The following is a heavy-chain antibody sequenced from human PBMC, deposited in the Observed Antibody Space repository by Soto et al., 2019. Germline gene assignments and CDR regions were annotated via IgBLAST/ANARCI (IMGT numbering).Heavy chain of an antibody. CDR2: IIPILGIA. D-gene: IGHD5-12*01. Sequence: QVQLGQSGAEVKKPGSSVKVSCKASGGTFSSYTISWVRQAPGQGLEWMGRIIPILGIANYAQKFQGRVTITADKSTSTAYMDLSSLRSEDTAVYYCAREDSGYDRSYYGMDVWGQGNTVTVSS. CDR3: AREDSGYDRSYYGMDV. J-gene: IGHJ6*02. V-gene: IGHV1-69*02. CDR1: GGTFSSYT.